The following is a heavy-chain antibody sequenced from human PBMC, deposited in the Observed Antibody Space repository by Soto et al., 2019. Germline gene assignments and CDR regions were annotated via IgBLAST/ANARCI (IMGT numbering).Heavy chain of an antibody. J-gene: IGHJ3*02. D-gene: IGHD3-22*01. Sequence: ASVKVSCKASGYTFTGYYMHWVRQAPGQGLEWMGWINPNSGGTNYAQKFQGWVTMTRDTSISTAYMELSRLRSDDTAGYYCARCPADATDTTTIVGYQEPHTDAFDIWGQGTMVTVPS. V-gene: IGHV1-2*04. CDR2: INPNSGGT. CDR1: GYTFTGYY. CDR3: ARCPADATDTTTIVGYQEPHTDAFDI.